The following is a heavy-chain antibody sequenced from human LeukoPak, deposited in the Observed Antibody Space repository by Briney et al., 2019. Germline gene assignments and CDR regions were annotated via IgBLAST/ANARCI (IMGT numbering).Heavy chain of an antibody. CDR1: GFTFNAYA. Sequence: GGSLRLSCVASGFTFNAYAMHWVRQSPGKGLEWVAVVSYDGSNTNYADSARGRFTVSRDSSKNTVYLELQSLTTDDTAVFYCARDWGDLLAFGPWGQGTLVIVSS. CDR3: ARDWGDLLAFGP. CDR2: VSYDGSNT. D-gene: IGHD3-3*01. J-gene: IGHJ5*02. V-gene: IGHV3-30*03.